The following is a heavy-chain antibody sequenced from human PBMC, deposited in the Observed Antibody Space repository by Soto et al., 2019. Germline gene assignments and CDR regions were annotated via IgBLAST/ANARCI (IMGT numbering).Heavy chain of an antibody. D-gene: IGHD6-13*01. CDR3: ARGPSPPVVGSSWFDY. J-gene: IGHJ4*02. CDR1: GYTFTSYD. Sequence: QVQLVQSGAEVKKPGASVKVSCKASGYTFTSYDINWVRQATGQGLEWMGWMNPNSGNTGYAQKFQGRVTMTRNTSRSTAYMELSSLRSEDTAVYYCARGPSPPVVGSSWFDYWGQGTLVTVSS. V-gene: IGHV1-8*01. CDR2: MNPNSGNT.